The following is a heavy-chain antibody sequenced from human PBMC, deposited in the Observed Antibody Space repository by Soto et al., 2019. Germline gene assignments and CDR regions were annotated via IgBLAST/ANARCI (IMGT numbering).Heavy chain of an antibody. J-gene: IGHJ4*02. CDR3: GRDYYYDRSGYSPLDY. CDR1: GFPFIGYP. V-gene: IGHV3-21*01. D-gene: IGHD3-22*01. CDR2: ISGSGSYI. Sequence: PGGSLGLSFPASGFPFIGYPLNWFARAPGKGREWVSSISGSGSYISYADSVKGRFTISRDNTKNSLDLQMNSLRAEDTAVYYCGRDYYYDRSGYSPLDYWGQGTLVTVSS.